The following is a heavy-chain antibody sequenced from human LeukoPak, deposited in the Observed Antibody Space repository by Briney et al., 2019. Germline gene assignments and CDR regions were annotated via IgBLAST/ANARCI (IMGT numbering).Heavy chain of an antibody. J-gene: IGHJ4*02. CDR1: GGSISSYY. CDR3: ARDNGSGSYWRGEYYFDY. V-gene: IGHV4-4*07. Sequence: SETLSLTCTVSGGSISSYYWSWIRQPAGKGLEWTGRIYTSGSTNYNPSLKSRVTMSVDTSKNQFSLKLSSVTAADTAVYYCARDNGSGSYWRGEYYFDYWGQGTLATVSS. CDR2: IYTSGST. D-gene: IGHD3-10*01.